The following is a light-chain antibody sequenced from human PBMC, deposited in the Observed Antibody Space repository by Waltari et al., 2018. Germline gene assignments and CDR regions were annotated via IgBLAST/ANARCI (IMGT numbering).Light chain of an antibody. CDR1: HSVSRA. CDR2: GAS. Sequence: EIVLTQSPGTLSLSLGERATLSCRASHSVSRALTWYQPKPGQAPRLLIYGASTSATGIPDMFSGSGSGTDFSFTISRLEPDDFAVYYCQHDLRLPVTFGQGTTVEI. J-gene: IGKJ1*01. CDR3: QHDLRLPVT. V-gene: IGKV3-20*01.